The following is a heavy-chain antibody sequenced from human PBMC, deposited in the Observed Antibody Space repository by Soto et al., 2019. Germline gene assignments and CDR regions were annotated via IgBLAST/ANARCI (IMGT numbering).Heavy chain of an antibody. Sequence: EVQLVESGGGLVQPGGSLRLSCAASGFIFSSYWMHWVRQVPGKGLVWVSRITSDGSSTTYADSVKGRFTISRDNAKNTLYLQMSSLRADDTALYYCAREESQRGFDYWGQGILVTVSS. CDR3: AREESQRGFDY. D-gene: IGHD2-2*01. CDR1: GFIFSSYW. CDR2: ITSDGSST. V-gene: IGHV3-74*01. J-gene: IGHJ4*02.